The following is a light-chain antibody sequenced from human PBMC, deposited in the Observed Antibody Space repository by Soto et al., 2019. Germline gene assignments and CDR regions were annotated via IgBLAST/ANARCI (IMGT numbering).Light chain of an antibody. CDR1: QSISRR. Sequence: DIQMTQSPSTLSASLGDRVSITCRASQSISRRLAWYQQNPGKAPNLLLYQASNLEAGVPSRFTGSGSGTEFTLTIGVQQPDDVAAYYCQLYQCDWTVGQGTKVEVK. V-gene: IGKV1-5*03. CDR2: QAS. CDR3: QLYQCDWT. J-gene: IGKJ1*01.